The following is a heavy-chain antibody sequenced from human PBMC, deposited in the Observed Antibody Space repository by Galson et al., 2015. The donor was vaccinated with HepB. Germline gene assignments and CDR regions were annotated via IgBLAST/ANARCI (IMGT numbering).Heavy chain of an antibody. D-gene: IGHD2-15*01. CDR2: IYYDGIT. CDR3: AKDFRWELPGWFDP. CDR1: GASLSTSSYY. J-gene: IGHJ5*02. Sequence: LSLTCTVSGASLSTSSYYWGWIRQSPGKGLEWIGSIYYDGITFYNPSLKSRVTISIDTSNNQFSLKLTSVSAADTAVYFCAKDFRWELPGWFDPWGQGALVTVSS. V-gene: IGHV4-39*07.